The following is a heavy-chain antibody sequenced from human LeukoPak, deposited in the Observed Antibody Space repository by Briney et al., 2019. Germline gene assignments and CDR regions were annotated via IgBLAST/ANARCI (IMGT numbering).Heavy chain of an antibody. CDR2: INHSGST. J-gene: IGHJ4*02. D-gene: IGHD3-10*01. V-gene: IGHV4-34*01. Sequence: SETLSLTCAVYGGSFSGYYWSWIRQPPGKGLEWIGEINHSGSTNYNPSLKSRVTISVDTSKNQFYLKLSSVTAADTAVYYCARFPGDYSGSGSYYKDYWGQGTLVTVSS. CDR3: ARFPGDYSGSGSYYKDY. CDR1: GGSFSGYY.